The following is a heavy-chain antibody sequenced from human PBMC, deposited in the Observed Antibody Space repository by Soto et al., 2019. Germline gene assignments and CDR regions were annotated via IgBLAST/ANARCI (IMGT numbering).Heavy chain of an antibody. V-gene: IGHV3-48*03. CDR1: GFTFSSYE. J-gene: IGHJ4*02. CDR3: ASGPGYSYGTHDY. Sequence: GGSLRLSCAAPGFTFSSYEMNWVRQAPGKGLEWVSYISSSGSTIYYADSVKGRFTISRDNAKNSLYLQMNSLRAEDTAVYYCASGPGYSYGTHDYWGQGTLVTVSS. CDR2: ISSSGSTI. D-gene: IGHD5-18*01.